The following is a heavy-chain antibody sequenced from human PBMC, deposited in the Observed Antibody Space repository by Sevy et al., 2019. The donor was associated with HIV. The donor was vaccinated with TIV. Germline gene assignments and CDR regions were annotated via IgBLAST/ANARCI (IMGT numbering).Heavy chain of an antibody. CDR3: TAIVVVPAEL. CDR1: GFTFSNAL. J-gene: IGHJ4*02. CDR2: IKRKTDGGTT. Sequence: GGSLRLSCVASGFTFSNALMSWVRQAPGKGLEWVGRIKRKTDGGTTDYAAPVKGRLTISRDDSKNTLYLQMNSLKTEDTAVYYCTAIVVVPAELWGQGTLVTVSS. V-gene: IGHV3-15*01. D-gene: IGHD2-2*01.